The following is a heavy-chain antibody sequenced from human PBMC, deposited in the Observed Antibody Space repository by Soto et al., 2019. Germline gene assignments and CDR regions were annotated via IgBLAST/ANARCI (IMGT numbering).Heavy chain of an antibody. Sequence: SETLSLTCTVSGGSISSYYWSWIRQPPGKGLEWIGYIYYSGSTNYNPSLKSRVTISVDTSKNQFSLKLSSVTAADTAVDYCARAISSSDPYNWFDPWGQGTLVTVSS. V-gene: IGHV4-59*01. CDR3: ARAISSSDPYNWFDP. CDR2: IYYSGST. CDR1: GGSISSYY. D-gene: IGHD6-6*01. J-gene: IGHJ5*02.